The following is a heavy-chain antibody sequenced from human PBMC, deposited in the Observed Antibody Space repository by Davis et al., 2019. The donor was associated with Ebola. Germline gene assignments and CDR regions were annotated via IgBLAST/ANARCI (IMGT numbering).Heavy chain of an antibody. D-gene: IGHD4-17*01. CDR1: GFTFSSYA. CDR2: ISGSGGST. Sequence: GGSLRLSCAASGFTFSSYAMSWVRQAPGKGPEWVSAISGSGGSTYYADSVKGRFTISRDNSKNTLYLQMNSLRAEDTAVYYCARHDYGDSHFDYWGQGTLVTVSS. V-gene: IGHV3-23*01. J-gene: IGHJ4*02. CDR3: ARHDYGDSHFDY.